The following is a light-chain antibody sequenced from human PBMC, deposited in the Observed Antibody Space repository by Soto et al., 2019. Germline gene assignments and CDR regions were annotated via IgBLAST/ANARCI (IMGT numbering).Light chain of an antibody. CDR2: KAS. J-gene: IGKJ3*01. V-gene: IGKV1-5*03. CDR1: QSISSW. Sequence: DIQMTQSPSTLSASVGDRVTITCRASQSISSWLAWYQQKPGKAPKLLIYKASSLESGVPSRFSGSGSGTEVTLTISRLQPADFATYYCQQYNSYPFTFGPGTKVDIK. CDR3: QQYNSYPFT.